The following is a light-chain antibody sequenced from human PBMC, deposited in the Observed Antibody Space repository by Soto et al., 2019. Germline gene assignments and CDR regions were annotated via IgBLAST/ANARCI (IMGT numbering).Light chain of an antibody. CDR2: SAS. CDR1: QGVRDD. J-gene: IGKJ4*01. CDR3: LQESNYPLT. Sequence: IQMTQSPFSLSASVGDRVTITCRASQGVRDDVGWYQQKPGKAPKLLIYSASTLQSGVPSRFSGSGSGTDFTLTISGLQHEDFATYYCLQESNYPLTFGGGTKVDIK. V-gene: IGKV1-6*01.